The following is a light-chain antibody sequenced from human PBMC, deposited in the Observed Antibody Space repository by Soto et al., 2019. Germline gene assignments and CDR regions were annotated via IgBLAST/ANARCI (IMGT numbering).Light chain of an antibody. CDR1: QSISSY. J-gene: IGKJ1*01. CDR2: AAS. Sequence: DIQMTQSPSSLSASVVDRVTITCVASQSISSYLNWYQQKPGKAPKLLIYAASSLQSGVPSRFSGSGSGTDFTLTISSLQPEEFATYYCQQSYSTPTWQVGQGTKVDI. V-gene: IGKV1-39*01. CDR3: QQSYSTPTWQ.